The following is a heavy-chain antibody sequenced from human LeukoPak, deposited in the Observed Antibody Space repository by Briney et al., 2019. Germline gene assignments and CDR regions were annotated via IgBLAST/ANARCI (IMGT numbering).Heavy chain of an antibody. Sequence: SVKVSCKASGGTFSSYAISWVRQAPGQGLEWMGGIIPIFGIANYAQKFQGRVTITADESTSTAYMELSSLRSEDTAVYYCARIGPLLWFGELFSDYWGQGTLVTVSS. D-gene: IGHD3-10*01. V-gene: IGHV1-69*13. CDR3: ARIGPLLWFGELFSDY. CDR1: GGTFSSYA. CDR2: IIPIFGIA. J-gene: IGHJ4*02.